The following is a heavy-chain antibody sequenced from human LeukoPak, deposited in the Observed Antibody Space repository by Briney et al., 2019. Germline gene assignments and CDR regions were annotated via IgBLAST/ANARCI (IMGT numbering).Heavy chain of an antibody. V-gene: IGHV4-38-2*02. Sequence: SETLSLTCTVSDYSITSGYYWGWIRQPPGKGLEWIGSIYHSGSAYYNPSLKSRVTISVDTSKNQFSLTLSSVTAADTAAYYCARDYYDCGNFDYWGQGTLVTVSS. J-gene: IGHJ4*02. D-gene: IGHD3-22*01. CDR1: DYSITSGYY. CDR2: IYHSGSA. CDR3: ARDYYDCGNFDY.